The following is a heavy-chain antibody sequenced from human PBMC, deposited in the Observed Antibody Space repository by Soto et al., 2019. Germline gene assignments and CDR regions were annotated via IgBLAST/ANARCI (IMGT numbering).Heavy chain of an antibody. Sequence: SETLSLTCDVSGASITTYYWSWIRQAPGKGLEWIGNVYHTGSTDYNSSLRSRVTISVDTSKNQFSLNMNSVTAADTAVYYCARRLFGSGWTLDSWGQGALVTVSS. V-gene: IGHV4-59*13. CDR3: ARRLFGSGWTLDS. D-gene: IGHD6-19*01. CDR1: GASITTYY. J-gene: IGHJ4*02. CDR2: VYHTGST.